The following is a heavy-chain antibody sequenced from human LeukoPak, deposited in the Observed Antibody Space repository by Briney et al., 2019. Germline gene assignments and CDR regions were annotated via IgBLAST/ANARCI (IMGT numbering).Heavy chain of an antibody. J-gene: IGHJ5*02. CDR3: ARDAPQIGCSGGSCSVGWFDP. V-gene: IGHV1-46*01. CDR1: GYTFTSYY. Sequence: ASVKVSCKASGYTFTSYYMHWVRQAPGQGLEWMGIINPSGGSTSYAQKFQGRVTMTRDMSTSTVYMELSSLRSEDTAVYYCARDAPQIGCSGGSCSVGWFDPWGQGTLVTVSS. D-gene: IGHD2-15*01. CDR2: INPSGGST.